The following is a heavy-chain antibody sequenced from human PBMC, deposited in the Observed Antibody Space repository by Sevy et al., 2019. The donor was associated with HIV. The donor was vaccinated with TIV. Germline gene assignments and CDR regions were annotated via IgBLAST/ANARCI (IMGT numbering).Heavy chain of an antibody. V-gene: IGHV4-61*02. Sequence: SETLSLTCTVSGGSFGSSSYYWNWIRQPAGKGLEWIGRIYTSGTTNYNPCLKSRVTMSVDTSKNQFSLKLSSVTAADTAVYYCAGRIAVAAFDYWGQGNLVTVSS. CDR2: IYTSGTT. J-gene: IGHJ4*02. D-gene: IGHD6-19*01. CDR3: AGRIAVAAFDY. CDR1: GGSFGSSSYY.